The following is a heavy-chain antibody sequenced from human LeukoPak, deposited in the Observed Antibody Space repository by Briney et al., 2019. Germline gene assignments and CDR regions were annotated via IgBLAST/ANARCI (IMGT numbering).Heavy chain of an antibody. J-gene: IGHJ4*02. Sequence: SETLSLTCAVYGGSFSGYYWSWIRQPPGKGLEWIGEINHSGSTNYNPSLKSRVTISVDTSKNQFSLKLSSVTAADTAVYYCARHANIVVVVAANFFDYWGQGTLVTVSS. CDR2: INHSGST. V-gene: IGHV4-34*01. CDR3: ARHANIVVVVAANFFDY. CDR1: GGSFSGYY. D-gene: IGHD2-15*01.